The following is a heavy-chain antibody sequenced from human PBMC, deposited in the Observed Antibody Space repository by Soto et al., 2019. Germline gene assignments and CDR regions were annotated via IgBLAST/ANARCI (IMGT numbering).Heavy chain of an antibody. CDR3: ASNPYDILTGIPFDP. V-gene: IGHV1-8*01. D-gene: IGHD3-9*01. CDR2: MNPNSGNT. J-gene: IGHJ5*02. CDR1: GYTFTSYD. Sequence: GASVKVSCKASGYTFTSYDINWVRQATGQGLEWMGWMNPNSGNTGYAQKFQGRVTMTRNTSISTAYMELSSLRSEDTAVYYCASNPYDILTGIPFDPWGQGTLVTVSS.